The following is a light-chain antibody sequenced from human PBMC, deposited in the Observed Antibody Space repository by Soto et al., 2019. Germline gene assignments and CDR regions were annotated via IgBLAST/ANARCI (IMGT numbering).Light chain of an antibody. CDR1: QSIAYW. J-gene: IGKJ1*01. CDR3: QQYNSFSKT. V-gene: IGKV1-5*01. CDR2: AAS. Sequence: DIQMTQSPSRLSASVGDRVTITCRASQSIAYWLAWYQQKPGKAPNLLIYAASTLETGVPSRFSGSGYGTEFTLTIASLQPDYSATYYCQQYNSFSKTFGRGTKVDIK.